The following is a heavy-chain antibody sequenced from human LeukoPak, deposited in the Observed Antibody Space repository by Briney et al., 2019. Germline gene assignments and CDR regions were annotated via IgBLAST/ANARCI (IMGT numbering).Heavy chain of an antibody. Sequence: ASVKVSFKASGYTFTIYYMHWVRQAPGQGLEWMGIINTSGGSTTYAQKFQGRGSMTRDTSTSTVYLEVSSLRSEDTAVYYCARSQGGNTLWFDPWGQGTLVTVSS. D-gene: IGHD4-23*01. CDR2: INTSGGST. V-gene: IGHV1-46*01. CDR1: GYTFTIYY. J-gene: IGHJ5*02. CDR3: ARSQGGNTLWFDP.